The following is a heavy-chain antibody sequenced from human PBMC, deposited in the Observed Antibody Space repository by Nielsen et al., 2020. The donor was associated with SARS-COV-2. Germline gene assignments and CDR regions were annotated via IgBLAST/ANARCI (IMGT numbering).Heavy chain of an antibody. D-gene: IGHD1-26*01. V-gene: IGHV3-49*03. J-gene: IGHJ3*02. CDR1: GFTFGDFA. Sequence: GESLKISCTASGFTFGDFAMSWFRQAPGKGLEWVAFIRSKAYSGTTEYAASVKGRFTISRDDAKSVAYLQMNSLKSEDTALYYCAFFLGANRNFDAFHIWGQGTMVTVSS. CDR2: IRSKAYSGTT. CDR3: AFFLGANRNFDAFHI.